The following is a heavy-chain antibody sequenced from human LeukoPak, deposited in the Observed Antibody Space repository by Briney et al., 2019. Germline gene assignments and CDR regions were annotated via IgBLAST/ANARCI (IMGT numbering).Heavy chain of an antibody. Sequence: SETLSLTCTVSGDSISSYYWSWIRQPPGKGLEWIGEINHSGSTNYNPSLKSRVTISVDTSKNQFSLKLSSVTAADTAVYYCARGPLYYDILTGYRGLNAFDIWGQGTMVTVSS. D-gene: IGHD3-9*01. CDR3: ARGPLYYDILTGYRGLNAFDI. CDR1: GDSISSYY. V-gene: IGHV4-34*01. J-gene: IGHJ3*02. CDR2: INHSGST.